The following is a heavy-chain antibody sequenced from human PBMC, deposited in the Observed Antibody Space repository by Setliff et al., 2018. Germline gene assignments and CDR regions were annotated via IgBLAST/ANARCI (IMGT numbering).Heavy chain of an antibody. CDR3: ARALDSSGYYHAFDI. CDR2: ISSSSSYI. Sequence: ASGFTFSSYSMNWVRQAPGKGLEWVSSISSSSSYIYYADSVKGRFTISRDNAKNSLYLQMNSLRAEDTAVYYCARALDSSGYYHAFDIWGQGTMVTVSS. D-gene: IGHD3-22*01. V-gene: IGHV3-21*01. J-gene: IGHJ3*02. CDR1: GFTFSSYS.